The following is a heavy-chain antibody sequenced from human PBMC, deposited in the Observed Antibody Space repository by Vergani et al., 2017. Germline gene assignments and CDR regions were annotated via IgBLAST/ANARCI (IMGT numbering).Heavy chain of an antibody. CDR3: ASLKGDAVAGIDYYGMDV. J-gene: IGHJ6*02. D-gene: IGHD6-19*01. Sequence: EVQLVQSGAEVKKPGESLRISCKGSGYSFTSYWISWVRQMPGKGLEWMGRIDPSDSYTNYSPSFQGHVTISADKSISTAYLQWSSLKASDTAMYSWASLKGDAVAGIDYYGMDVWGQGTTVTVSS. CDR1: GYSFTSYW. V-gene: IGHV5-10-1*01. CDR2: IDPSDSYT.